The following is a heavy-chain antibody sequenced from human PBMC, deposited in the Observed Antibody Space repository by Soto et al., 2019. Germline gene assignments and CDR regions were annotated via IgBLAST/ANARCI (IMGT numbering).Heavy chain of an antibody. D-gene: IGHD5-12*01. CDR3: ARDRGGYDRLYYYHGMDV. J-gene: IGHJ6*02. CDR2: ISSSSGST. CDR1: GFTFSDYY. Sequence: GGSLRLSCAASGFTFSDYYMSWIRQAPGKGLEYISYISSSSGSTNYADSVKGRFTISRDNVKNSLYLQMSSLRAEDTAVYYCARDRGGYDRLYYYHGMDVWGQGTTVTVSS. V-gene: IGHV3-11*06.